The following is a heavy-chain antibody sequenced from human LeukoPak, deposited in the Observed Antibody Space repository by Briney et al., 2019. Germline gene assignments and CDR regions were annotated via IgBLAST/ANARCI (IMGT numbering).Heavy chain of an antibody. J-gene: IGHJ4*02. Sequence: PSETLSLTCTVSGGFISSSSYYWGWIRQPPGKGLEWIGGIYHSGSTYYNPSLKSRVTISVDTSKNQFSLKLSSVTAADTAVYYCARVGPFFDYWGQGTLVTVSS. CDR2: IYHSGST. CDR3: ARVGPFFDY. CDR1: GGFISSSSYY. V-gene: IGHV4-39*01.